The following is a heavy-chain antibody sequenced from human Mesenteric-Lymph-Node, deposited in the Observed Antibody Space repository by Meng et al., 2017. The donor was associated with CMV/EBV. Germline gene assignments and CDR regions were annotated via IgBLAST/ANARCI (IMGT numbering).Heavy chain of an antibody. CDR3: ARGPLITIFGVATNDAFDI. CDR2: IYPDDSDT. CDR1: GYSFTSYW. D-gene: IGHD3-3*01. J-gene: IGHJ3*02. Sequence: GESLKISCKGSGYSFTSYWIGWVRQMPGKGLEWMGIIYPDDSDTRYSPSFQGQVTISADKSISTAYLQWSSLKASDTAMYYCARGPLITIFGVATNDAFDIWGQGTMVTVSS. V-gene: IGHV5-51*01.